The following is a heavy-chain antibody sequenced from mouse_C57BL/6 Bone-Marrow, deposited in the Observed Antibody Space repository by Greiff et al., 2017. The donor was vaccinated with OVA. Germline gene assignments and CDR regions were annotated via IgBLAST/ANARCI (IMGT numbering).Heavy chain of an antibody. Sequence: EVQLQESGPELVKPGASVKISCKASGYSFTDYNMNWVKQSNGKSLEWIGVINPNYGTTSYNQKFKGKAQLTVDQSSSTTYMQLNRLTSEDSAVYYCAFYYGSSYRYFDVWGTGTTVTVSS. V-gene: IGHV1-39*01. CDR2: INPNYGTT. J-gene: IGHJ1*03. D-gene: IGHD1-1*01. CDR1: GYSFTDYN. CDR3: AFYYGSSYRYFDV.